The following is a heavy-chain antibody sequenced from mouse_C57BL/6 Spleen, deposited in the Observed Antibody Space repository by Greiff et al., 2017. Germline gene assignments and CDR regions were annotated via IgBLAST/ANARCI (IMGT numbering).Heavy chain of an antibody. CDR2: ISSGSSTI. D-gene: IGHD1-1*01. V-gene: IGHV5-17*01. CDR3: ARPYYYGSRDYAMDY. J-gene: IGHJ4*01. Sequence: EVTLVESGGGLVKPGGSLKLSCAASGFTFSDYGMHWVRQAPEKGLEWVAYISSGSSTIYYTDTVKGRFTISRDNAENTLFLQMTSLRSADTAMYYCARPYYYGSRDYAMDYWGQGTSVTVSS. CDR1: GFTFSDYG.